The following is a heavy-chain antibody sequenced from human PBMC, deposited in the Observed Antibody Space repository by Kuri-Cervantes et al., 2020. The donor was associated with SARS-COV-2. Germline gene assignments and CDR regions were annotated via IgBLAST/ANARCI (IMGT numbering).Heavy chain of an antibody. D-gene: IGHD5-24*01. CDR2: IIPIFGTA. CDR1: AGTFSSHA. J-gene: IGHJ4*02. CDR3: ARGGEMVIIMHRLDY. V-gene: IGHV1-69*13. Sequence: SVKVSCKASAGTFSSHAISWVRQAPGQGLEWMGGIIPIFGTANYAQKFQGSVTITADESTSTAYMELSSLRSEDTAVYYCARGGEMVIIMHRLDYWGQGTLVTVSS.